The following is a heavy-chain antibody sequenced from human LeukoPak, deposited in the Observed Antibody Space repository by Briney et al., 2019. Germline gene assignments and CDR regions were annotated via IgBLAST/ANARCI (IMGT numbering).Heavy chain of an antibody. Sequence: PSETLSLTCTVSGGSIRSYYWSWIRQTPGKGLEWIGYVYYSGSTSYNPSLKSRITISIDTSKNQFSLKLNSVTAADTAVYYCARDIIVIPTANSQEVDAFDIWGQGSMVTVSS. D-gene: IGHD2-2*01. CDR1: GGSIRSYY. CDR3: ARDIIVIPTANSQEVDAFDI. V-gene: IGHV4-59*01. J-gene: IGHJ3*02. CDR2: VYYSGST.